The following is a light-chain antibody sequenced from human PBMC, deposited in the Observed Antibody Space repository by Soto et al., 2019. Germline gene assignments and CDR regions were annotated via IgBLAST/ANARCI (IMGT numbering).Light chain of an antibody. Sequence: EIVLTQSPGTLSLSPGERATLSCRASQSVSSSYLAWYQQKPGQAPRLLIYGASSRATGIPDRFSGSGSGTDFPLTINRLEPEDFAVYYCQQYGSSPFTFGPGTTVDIK. V-gene: IGKV3-20*01. CDR2: GAS. CDR1: QSVSSSY. CDR3: QQYGSSPFT. J-gene: IGKJ3*01.